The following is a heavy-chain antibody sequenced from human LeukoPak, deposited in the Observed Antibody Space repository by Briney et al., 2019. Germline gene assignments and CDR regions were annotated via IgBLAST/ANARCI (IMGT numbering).Heavy chain of an antibody. CDR3: ARKRSVVVVVAATLGNWFDP. CDR1: GYSISSGYY. D-gene: IGHD2-15*01. CDR2: IYHSGST. V-gene: IGHV4-38-2*02. Sequence: PSETLSLTCTVSGYSISSGYYWGWIRQPPGKGLEWIGSIYHSGSTYYNPSLKSRVTISIDTSKNQFSLKLSSVTAADTAVYYCARKRSVVVVVAATLGNWFDPWGQGTLVTVSS. J-gene: IGHJ5*02.